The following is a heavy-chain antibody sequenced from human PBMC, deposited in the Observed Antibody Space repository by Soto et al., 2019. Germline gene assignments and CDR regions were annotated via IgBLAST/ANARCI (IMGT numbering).Heavy chain of an antibody. Sequence: QVQLQESGPGLVKPSETLSLTCTVSGDSMSNRYYYWSWVRQNPGKGLEWIGHIFHSGRTYYSPSLKSRVTISVDTSKNQFSLNLRSVTAADTAIYYGARWVEVSLDYFDSWGQGTPVTVSS. CDR2: IFHSGRT. CDR1: GDSMSNRYYY. J-gene: IGHJ4*02. V-gene: IGHV4-31*03. D-gene: IGHD2-15*01. CDR3: ARWVEVSLDYFDS.